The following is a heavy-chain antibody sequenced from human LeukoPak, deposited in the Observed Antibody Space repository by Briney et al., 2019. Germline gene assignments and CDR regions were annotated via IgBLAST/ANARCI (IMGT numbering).Heavy chain of an antibody. CDR2: INPNSGGT. CDR3: ARAHSSWYPY. J-gene: IGHJ4*02. Sequence: ASVKVSCKASGYTFTGYYMHWVRQAPGQGLEWMGWINPNSGGTNYAQKFQGRITMTRDTSISTAYMELSSLRSEDTAVYYCARAHSSWYPYWGQGTLVTVSS. CDR1: GYTFTGYY. D-gene: IGHD6-13*01. V-gene: IGHV1-2*02.